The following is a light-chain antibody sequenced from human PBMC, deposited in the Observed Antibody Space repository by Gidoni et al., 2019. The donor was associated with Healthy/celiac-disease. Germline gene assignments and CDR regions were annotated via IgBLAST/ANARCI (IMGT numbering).Light chain of an antibody. J-gene: IGKJ4*02. V-gene: IGKV3-20*01. CDR3: QQYGSSPDT. CDR2: GAS. Sequence: EIVLPQSPGPLSLSPGERATLSCRASQSVSSSYLAWYQQTPGQAPRLLIYGASSRATGIPDRFSGSGSGTVFTLTISRLEPEDFAVYYWQQYGSSPDTFGGGTKVEIK. CDR1: QSVSSSY.